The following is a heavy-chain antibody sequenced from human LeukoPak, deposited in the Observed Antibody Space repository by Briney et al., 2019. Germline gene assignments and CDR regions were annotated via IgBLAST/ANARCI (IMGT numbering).Heavy chain of an antibody. J-gene: IGHJ4*02. CDR3: ARHLSNSGFDY. V-gene: IGHV5-51*01. Sequence: GESLKISCQGSGYNFTPYWIVWVRQMPGKGLEWMGITFAGYSYTIYSPSFQGQVTISVDKSISTAYLQWSSLKASDTAMYYCARHLSNSGFDYWGQGTLVTVSS. D-gene: IGHD4-11*01. CDR2: TFAGYSYT. CDR1: GYNFTPYW.